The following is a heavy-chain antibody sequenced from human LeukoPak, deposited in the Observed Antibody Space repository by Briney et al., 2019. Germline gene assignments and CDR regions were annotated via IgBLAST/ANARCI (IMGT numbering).Heavy chain of an antibody. CDR2: VKQDGSEK. Sequence: GGSLRLSCAASGFTFSSYWMSWVRQAPGKGLEWVANVKQDGSEKYYVDSVKGRFTISRDNAKNSLYLQMNSLRAEDTAVYYCARERYSSSWNWFDPWGQGTLVTVSS. V-gene: IGHV3-7*01. J-gene: IGHJ5*02. CDR1: GFTFSSYW. CDR3: ARERYSSSWNWFDP. D-gene: IGHD6-13*01.